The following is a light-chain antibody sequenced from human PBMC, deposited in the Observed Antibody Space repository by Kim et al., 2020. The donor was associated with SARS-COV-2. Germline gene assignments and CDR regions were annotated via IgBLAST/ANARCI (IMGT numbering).Light chain of an antibody. Sequence: LSPGESATLSCRASQSVSSNSLAWYQQKPGQAPRLLIYGASSRATGIPDRFSGSGSGTDFTLTISRLEPEDFAVYYCQQYGSSPRTFGQGTKLEI. V-gene: IGKV3-20*01. CDR2: GAS. J-gene: IGKJ2*02. CDR3: QQYGSSPRT. CDR1: QSVSSNS.